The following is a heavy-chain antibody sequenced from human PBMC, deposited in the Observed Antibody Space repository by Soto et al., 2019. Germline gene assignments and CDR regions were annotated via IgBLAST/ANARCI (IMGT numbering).Heavy chain of an antibody. CDR3: AKPPTTETTYNWYLDL. D-gene: IGHD4-17*01. J-gene: IGHJ2*01. V-gene: IGHV3-23*01. CDR1: GFSFRSYV. Sequence: VQLLESGGGLVQPGGSLRLSCAASGFSFRSYVMSWGRQAPGKGLEWVSGIDGSGGRTFYADSVKGRFTISRDNSKNTLYLQMNSLRAEDTAVYYCAKPPTTETTYNWYLDLWGRGTLVTVSS. CDR2: IDGSGGRT.